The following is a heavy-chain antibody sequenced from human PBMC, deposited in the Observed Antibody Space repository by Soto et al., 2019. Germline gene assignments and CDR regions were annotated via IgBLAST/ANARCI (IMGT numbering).Heavy chain of an antibody. Sequence: SETLSLTCTVSGGSISSSGYYWGWIRQPPGKGLEWIGSIYYSGSTYYNPSLKSRVTISVDTSKNQFSLKLSSVTAADTAVYYCARHAIVVVVAATSWFDPWGQGTLVTVSS. V-gene: IGHV4-39*01. CDR3: ARHAIVVVVAATSWFDP. D-gene: IGHD2-15*01. J-gene: IGHJ5*02. CDR1: GGSISSSGYY. CDR2: IYYSGST.